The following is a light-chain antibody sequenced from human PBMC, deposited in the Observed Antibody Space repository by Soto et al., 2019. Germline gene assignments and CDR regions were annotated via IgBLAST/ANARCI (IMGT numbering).Light chain of an antibody. J-gene: IGKJ1*01. CDR2: SAS. CDR3: QQSYRNPRT. Sequence: DIQVTQSPSFLSASAGDRVTIVCRASQSVSNFLHWYQQKPGRAPKLLIYSASKLESGVPSRFGGSGSGTNFTLTVSRLQPEDFGTYYCQQSYRNPRTFGLGTKVDIK. V-gene: IGKV1-39*01. CDR1: QSVSNF.